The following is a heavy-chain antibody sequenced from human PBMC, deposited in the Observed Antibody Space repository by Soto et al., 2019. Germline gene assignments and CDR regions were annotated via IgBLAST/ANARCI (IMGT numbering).Heavy chain of an antibody. CDR2: IYWDDAK. Sequence: QITLKESGPTLVKPTQTLTLTCTFSGFSLNTRGVGVGWIRQPPGKALEWLTLIYWDDAKEYSPSLKSRLTIXKYXSKNQGRLIMTNTDPVDTATYYCVHKGEGDRILDFWGQGALVTVSS. D-gene: IGHD3-16*01. CDR3: VHKGEGDRILDF. CDR1: GFSLNTRGVG. J-gene: IGHJ4*02. V-gene: IGHV2-5*02.